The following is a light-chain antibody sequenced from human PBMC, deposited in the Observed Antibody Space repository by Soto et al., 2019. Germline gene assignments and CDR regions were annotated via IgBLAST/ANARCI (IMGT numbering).Light chain of an antibody. CDR3: SSYTSSATYV. V-gene: IGLV2-14*03. CDR2: DVS. Sequence: QSVLTQPASVSGSPGQSRSLSCTGTSSDVGGYNYVSWYQHYPGKAPKLMIYDVSNRPSGVSNRFSGSKSGNTASLTISGLQAADEAAYYCSSYTSSATYVFGTGTKVTVL. J-gene: IGLJ1*01. CDR1: SSDVGGYNY.